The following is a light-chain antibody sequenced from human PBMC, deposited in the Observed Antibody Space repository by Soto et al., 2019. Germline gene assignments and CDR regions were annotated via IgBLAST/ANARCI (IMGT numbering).Light chain of an antibody. CDR3: QQYGTSPRT. J-gene: IGKJ1*01. CDR1: QSVSSN. CDR2: GAS. Sequence: EIVMTQSPATLSVSPGERATLSCRASQSVSSNLAWYQQNPGQAPRLLIYGASNRATGIPDKFSGSGSGTDFTLTISRLEPEDFAVYYCQQYGTSPRTFGQGTKVDIK. V-gene: IGKV3-20*01.